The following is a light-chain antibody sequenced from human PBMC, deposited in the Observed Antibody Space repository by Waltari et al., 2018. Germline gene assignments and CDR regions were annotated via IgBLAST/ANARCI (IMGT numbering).Light chain of an antibody. CDR2: VNSAGNH. CDR3: QTGGHGTWV. Sequence: QLVLTQSPSASASLGASVKLTCTLSSGHINNVIAWLQQRPEKGPRYLMKVNSAGNHNKGDGIPCRFSGSSSGAERYLTISSLQSEDEADYFCQTGGHGTWVFGGGTKLTVL. J-gene: IGLJ3*02. V-gene: IGLV4-69*01. CDR1: SGHINNV.